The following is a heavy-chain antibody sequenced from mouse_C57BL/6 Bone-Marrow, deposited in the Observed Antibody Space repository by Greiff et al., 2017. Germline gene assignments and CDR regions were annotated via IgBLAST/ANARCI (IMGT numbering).Heavy chain of an antibody. CDR3: TTRPYYGYDDGFDY. J-gene: IGHJ2*01. CDR1: GYNIKDDY. CDR2: IDPENGDT. D-gene: IGHD2-9*01. V-gene: IGHV14-4*01. Sequence: EVQLQQSGAELVRPGASVKLSCTASGYNIKDDYMHWVKQRPEQGLEWIGWIDPENGDTEYASKFQGKATITADTSSNTAYLQLSSLTSEDTAVYYCTTRPYYGYDDGFDYGGQGTALTVSS.